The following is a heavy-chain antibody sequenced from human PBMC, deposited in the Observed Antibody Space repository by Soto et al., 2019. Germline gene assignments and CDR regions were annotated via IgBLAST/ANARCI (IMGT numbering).Heavy chain of an antibody. CDR1: GGSFSGYY. V-gene: IGHV4-34*01. Sequence: SETLSLTCAVYGGSFSGYYWSWIRQPPGKGLEWIGEINHSGSTNYNPSLKSRVTISVDTSKNQFSLKLSSVTAADTAVYYCARGFTMVRGVRYYYYYYMDVWGKGTTVT. D-gene: IGHD3-10*01. J-gene: IGHJ6*03. CDR2: INHSGST. CDR3: ARGFTMVRGVRYYYYYYMDV.